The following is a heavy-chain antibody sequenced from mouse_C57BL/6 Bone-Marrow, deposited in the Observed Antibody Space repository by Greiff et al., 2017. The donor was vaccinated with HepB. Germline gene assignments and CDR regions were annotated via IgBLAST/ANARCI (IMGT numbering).Heavy chain of an antibody. CDR2: ISNGGGST. V-gene: IGHV5-12*01. D-gene: IGHD1-1*01. Sequence: EVKLMESGGGLVQPGGSLKLSCAASGFTFSDYYMYWVRQTPEKRLEWVAYISNGGGSTYYQDTVKGRFTIARDNAKNTLYRQMSRLKSEDTAMYYCASPCFYGCSYVWFAYWGQGTLVTVSA. J-gene: IGHJ3*01. CDR3: ASPCFYGCSYVWFAY. CDR1: GFTFSDYY.